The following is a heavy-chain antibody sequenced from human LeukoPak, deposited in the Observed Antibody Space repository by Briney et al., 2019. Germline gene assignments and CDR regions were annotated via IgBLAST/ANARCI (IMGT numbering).Heavy chain of an antibody. CDR3: ARGGMWLAFDP. D-gene: IGHD6-19*01. V-gene: IGHV4-59*01. J-gene: IGHJ5*02. Sequence: SETLSLTCTVSGDSISSSYWSWIRKPPGKGLEWIGFVSYTGSTNYTPSLKSRVTISVDKSKDQFSLKLSSVTAADTAVYYCARGGMWLAFDPWGQGTLVTVSS. CDR2: VSYTGST. CDR1: GDSISSSY.